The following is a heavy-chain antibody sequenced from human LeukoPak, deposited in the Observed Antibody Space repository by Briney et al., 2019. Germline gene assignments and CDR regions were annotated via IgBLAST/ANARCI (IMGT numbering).Heavy chain of an antibody. V-gene: IGHV4-30-4*08. CDR1: GGSISSGDYY. D-gene: IGHD3-22*01. CDR2: IYYSGST. J-gene: IGHJ6*03. CDR3: ARHYYDSSGYYYYYYMDV. Sequence: SQTLSLTCTVSGGSISSGDYYWGWIRQPPGKGLEWIGYIYYSGSTYYNPSLKSRVTISVDTSKNQFSLKLSSVTAADTAVYYCARHYYDSSGYYYYYYMDVWGKGTTVTVSS.